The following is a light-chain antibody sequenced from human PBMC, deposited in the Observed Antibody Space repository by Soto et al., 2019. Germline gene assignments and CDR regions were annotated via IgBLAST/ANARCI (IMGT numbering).Light chain of an antibody. J-gene: IGKJ5*01. CDR1: QSVSSSY. CDR2: GAS. V-gene: IGKV3D-20*02. Sequence: EVGLTQSPGTLSLSPGERATLSCRASQSVSSSYLAWYQQKPGQAPRLLIYGASSRATGIPDRFSGSGSGTDFTLTISSLEPEDFAVYYCQQRSNWPPITFGQGTRLENK. CDR3: QQRSNWPPIT.